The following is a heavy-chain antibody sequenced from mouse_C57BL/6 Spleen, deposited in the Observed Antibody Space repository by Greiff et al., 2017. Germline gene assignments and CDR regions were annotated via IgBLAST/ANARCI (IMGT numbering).Heavy chain of an antibody. D-gene: IGHD1-1*01. V-gene: IGHV2-9*01. CDR3: AKHESYGRAMDY. CDR2: IWGGGST. J-gene: IGHJ4*01. CDR1: GFSLTSYG. Sequence: VKVVESGPGLVAPSQSLSITCTVSGFSLTSYGVDWVRQPPGKGLEWLGVIWGGGSTNYTSALMSRLSISKDNSKSQVFLKMNSLQTDDTAMYYCAKHESYGRAMDYWGQGTSVTVSS.